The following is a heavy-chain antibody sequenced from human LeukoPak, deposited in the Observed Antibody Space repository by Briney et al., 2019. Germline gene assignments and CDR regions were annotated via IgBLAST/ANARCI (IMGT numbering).Heavy chain of an antibody. J-gene: IGHJ4*02. CDR2: INPDGSTT. Sequence: GGSLRLSCAASGFTFRNYWMHWVRHAPGKGLAWVSFINPDGSTTNYADSVKGRFTISRDNAKNALYLQMNSLRAEDTAVYYCAKDLHYGSADYWGQGTLVTVSS. V-gene: IGHV3-74*01. CDR3: AKDLHYGSADY. D-gene: IGHD3-10*01. CDR1: GFTFRNYW.